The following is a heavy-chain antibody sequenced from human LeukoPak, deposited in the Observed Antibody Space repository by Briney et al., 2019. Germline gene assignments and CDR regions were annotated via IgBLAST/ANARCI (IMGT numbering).Heavy chain of an antibody. CDR1: GFTFDDYA. CDR3: AKDQYSSGRDAFDL. V-gene: IGHV3-9*01. CDR2: ITWNSAGI. Sequence: GGSLRLSCAASGFTFDDYAMHWVRQAPGKGLEWVSGITWNSAGIAYADSVKGRFTISRDTAKKSLYLQMNSLRAEDTALYYCAKDQYSSGRDAFDLWGQGPMVPVSS. D-gene: IGHD6-19*01. J-gene: IGHJ3*01.